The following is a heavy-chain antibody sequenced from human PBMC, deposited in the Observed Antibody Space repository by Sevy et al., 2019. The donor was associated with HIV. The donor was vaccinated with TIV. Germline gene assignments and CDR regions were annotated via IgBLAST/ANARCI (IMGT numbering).Heavy chain of an antibody. Sequence: GGSLRLSCAASGFTFSSYVMHWVRQAPGKGLEWVAVISYDGSNKYYADSVKGRFTISRDNSKNTLYLQMNSLRAEDTAVYYCARDYFDYWGQGTLVTVSS. V-gene: IGHV3-30*04. CDR3: ARDYFDY. CDR2: ISYDGSNK. J-gene: IGHJ4*02. CDR1: GFTFSSYV.